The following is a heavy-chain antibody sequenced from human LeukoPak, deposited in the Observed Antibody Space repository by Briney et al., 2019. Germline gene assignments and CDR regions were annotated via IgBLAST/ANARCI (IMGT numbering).Heavy chain of an antibody. Sequence: SVKVSCKASGYTFTSYGISWVRQAPGQGLEWMGGIIPIFGTANYAQKFQGRVTITADESTSTAYMELSSLRSEDTAVYYCAGAHGYSYGFHYYYMDVWGKGTTVTISS. D-gene: IGHD5-18*01. J-gene: IGHJ6*03. V-gene: IGHV1-69*13. CDR1: GYTFTSYG. CDR3: AGAHGYSYGFHYYYMDV. CDR2: IIPIFGTA.